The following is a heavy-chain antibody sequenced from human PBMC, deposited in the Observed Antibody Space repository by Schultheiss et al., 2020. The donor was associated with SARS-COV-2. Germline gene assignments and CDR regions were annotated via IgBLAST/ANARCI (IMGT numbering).Heavy chain of an antibody. D-gene: IGHD6-19*01. CDR2: INSDGRTR. Sequence: GGSLRLSCAASGFTFSSYWMHWVRQAPGKGLVWVSRINSDGRTRSHADSVKGRFTISRDNAKNTLYLQMNSLRAEDTAVYYCARLNWPREAVAVYYFDYWGQGTLVTVSS. CDR3: ARLNWPREAVAVYYFDY. CDR1: GFTFSSYW. J-gene: IGHJ4*02. V-gene: IGHV3-74*01.